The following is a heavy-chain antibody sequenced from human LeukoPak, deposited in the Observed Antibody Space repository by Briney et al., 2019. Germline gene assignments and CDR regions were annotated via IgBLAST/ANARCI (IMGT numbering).Heavy chain of an antibody. CDR2: ISAYNGNT. Sequence: ASVKVSCKASGYTFTSYGISWVRQAPGQGLEWMGWISAYNGNTNYAQKLQGRVTMTTDTSTSTAYMELRSLRSDDTAVYYCARGKVLPRGSMVGNYGSGSSPPRTNWFDPWGQGTLVTVSS. V-gene: IGHV1-18*01. D-gene: IGHD3-10*01. CDR3: ARGKVLPRGSMVGNYGSGSSPPRTNWFDP. CDR1: GYTFTSYG. J-gene: IGHJ5*02.